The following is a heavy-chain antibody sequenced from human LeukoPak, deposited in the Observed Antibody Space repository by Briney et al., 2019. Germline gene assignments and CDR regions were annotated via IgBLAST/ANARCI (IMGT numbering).Heavy chain of an antibody. V-gene: IGHV3-23*01. CDR3: AKALYGGHDY. CDR1: GFTFRSHA. J-gene: IGHJ4*02. CDR2: IYENGGTT. Sequence: GGSLRLSCVGSGFTFRSHAMSWVRQAPEKGLEFVSGIYENGGTTYYADSVKGRFSISRDNSKNTLYLQMDSLRGEDTAVYYCAKALYGGHDYWGQGTLVTVSS. D-gene: IGHD4-23*01.